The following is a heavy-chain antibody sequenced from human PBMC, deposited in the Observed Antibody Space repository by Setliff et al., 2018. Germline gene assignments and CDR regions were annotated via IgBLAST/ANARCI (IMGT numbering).Heavy chain of an antibody. CDR3: ARGGTFRYFDF. D-gene: IGHD5-12*01. J-gene: IGHJ4*02. Sequence: SETLSLTCTVSGDSISSSGYNSGFYYWAWIRQPPGKGLEWIGRIDYSGTANYSPSLRSRPTISVDTSKNQFSLKLRSVTAADTAVYYCARGGTFRYFDFWGQGAPVTVSS. V-gene: IGHV4-39*07. CDR2: IDYSGTA. CDR1: GDSISSSGYNSGFYY.